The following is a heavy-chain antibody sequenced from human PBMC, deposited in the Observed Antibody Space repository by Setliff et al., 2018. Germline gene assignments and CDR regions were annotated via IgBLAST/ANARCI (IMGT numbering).Heavy chain of an antibody. CDR3: ARVAPSPPYDYVWGSPNPLGLLYFYYYMDV. CDR1: GFSISSGYY. D-gene: IGHD3-16*01. CDR2: IYTSGST. Sequence: SETLSLTCAVSGFSISSGYYWGWIRQPPGKGLEWIGRIYTSGSTNYNPSLKSRVTMSVDTSKNQFSLKLSSVTAADTAVYYCARVAPSPPYDYVWGSPNPLGLLYFYYYMDVWGKGTTVTVSS. J-gene: IGHJ6*03. V-gene: IGHV4-38-2*01.